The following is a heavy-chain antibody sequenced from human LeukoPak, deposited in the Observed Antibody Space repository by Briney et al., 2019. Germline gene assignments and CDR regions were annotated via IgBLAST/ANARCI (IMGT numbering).Heavy chain of an antibody. J-gene: IGHJ4*02. CDR2: IYYSGST. D-gene: IGHD2-8*02. Sequence: SNYWMSWVRQPPGKGLEWIGSIYYSGSTYYNPSLKSRVTISVDTSKNQFSLKLSSVTAADTAVYYCAVHYWPSEEGINWGQGTLVTVSS. CDR3: AVHYWPSEEGIN. CDR1: SNYW. V-gene: IGHV4-39*01.